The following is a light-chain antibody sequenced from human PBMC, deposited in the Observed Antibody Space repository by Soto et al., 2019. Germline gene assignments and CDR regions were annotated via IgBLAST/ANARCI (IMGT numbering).Light chain of an antibody. Sequence: DIQMTQSPSSLSASVGGRVTITXRASQMISNLAWYQQKPGQAPRLXXYDASNRATGIPARFSGSGSGTDFTLTISSLQPDDFATYYCQQYNSYSPWTFGQGTKVDIK. CDR3: QQYNSYSPWT. CDR2: DAS. J-gene: IGKJ1*01. CDR1: QMISN. V-gene: IGKV1-5*01.